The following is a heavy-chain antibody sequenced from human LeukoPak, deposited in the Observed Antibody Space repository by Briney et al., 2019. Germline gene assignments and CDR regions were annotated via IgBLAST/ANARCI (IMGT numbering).Heavy chain of an antibody. CDR3: ARVREIGLQGHYGSGSSPRVDAFDI. CDR2: IVVGSGNT. CDR1: GFTFTSSA. D-gene: IGHD3-10*01. V-gene: IGHV1-58*01. J-gene: IGHJ3*02. Sequence: ASVKVSCKASGFTFTSSAVQWVRQARGQRLEWIGWIVVGSGNTNYAQKFQERVTITRDMSTSTAYMELSSLRSEDTAVYYCARVREIGLQGHYGSGSSPRVDAFDIWGQGTMVTVSS.